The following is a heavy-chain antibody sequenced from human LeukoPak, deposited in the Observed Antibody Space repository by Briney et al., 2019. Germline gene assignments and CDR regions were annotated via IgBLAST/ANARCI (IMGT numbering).Heavy chain of an antibody. J-gene: IGHJ6*03. D-gene: IGHD6-19*01. V-gene: IGHV3-33*01. CDR2: IWYDGSNK. CDR3: ARESAVAGSNYYYYYMDV. Sequence: GGSLRLSCAASGFTFSGYGMHWVRQAPGKGLEWVAVIWYDGSNKYYADSVKGRFTISRDNSKNTLYLQMNSLRAEDTAVYYCARESAVAGSNYYYYYMDVWGKGTTVTVSS. CDR1: GFTFSGYG.